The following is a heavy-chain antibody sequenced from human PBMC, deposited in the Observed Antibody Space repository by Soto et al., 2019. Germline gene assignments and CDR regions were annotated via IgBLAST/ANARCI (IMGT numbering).Heavy chain of an antibody. CDR3: ARGGPAPIWAAAGILDY. V-gene: IGHV4-31*03. D-gene: IGHD6-13*01. CDR1: GGSISSGGYY. Sequence: SETLSLTCTVSGGSISSGGYYWSWIRQHPGKGLEWIGYIYYSGSTYYNPSLKSRVTISVDTSKNQFSLKLSSVTAADTAVYYCARGGPAPIWAAAGILDYCGQGTLVTVSS. J-gene: IGHJ4*02. CDR2: IYYSGST.